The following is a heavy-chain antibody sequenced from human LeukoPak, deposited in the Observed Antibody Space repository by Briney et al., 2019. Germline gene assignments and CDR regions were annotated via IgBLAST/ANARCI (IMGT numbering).Heavy chain of an antibody. D-gene: IGHD2/OR15-2a*01. CDR1: GGSISSGGHP. J-gene: IGHJ5*02. V-gene: IGHV4-30-2*06. CDR3: ARESNINNWFDP. Sequence: SETLSLTCIVSGGSISSGGHPWSWIRQSPGKGLEGIGYIYDSGSTFYNPSLKSRVTMSIDRSNNQFSLKLSSVTAADTAVYYCARESNINNWFDPWGQGTLVTVSS. CDR2: IYDSGST.